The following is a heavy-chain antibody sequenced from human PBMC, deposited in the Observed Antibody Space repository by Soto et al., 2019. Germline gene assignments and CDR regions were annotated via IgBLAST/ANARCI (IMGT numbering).Heavy chain of an antibody. J-gene: IGHJ4*02. V-gene: IGHV4-61*03. CDR3: ARESDSGRYYFDY. CDR2: IYNSGST. Sequence: SETLSLTCTVSGGSDSSGIYYWSWIRQPRGKGLDWIGYIYNSGSTNYNPSLKSRVTISVETSKNHFSLRMISVTAADTAVYYCARESDSGRYYFDYWGRGTLVTVSS. CDR1: GGSDSSGIYY. D-gene: IGHD3-10*01.